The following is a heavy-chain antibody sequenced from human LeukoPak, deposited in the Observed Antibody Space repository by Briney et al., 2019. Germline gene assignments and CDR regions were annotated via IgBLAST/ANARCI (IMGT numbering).Heavy chain of an antibody. V-gene: IGHV3-30*01. Sequence: GGSLRLSCAASGFTFSSYAMHWVRRAPGKGLEWVAVISYDGSNKYYADSVKGRFTISRDNSKNTLYLQMNSLRAEDTAVYYCARDYSVYAIPGYFDYWGQGTLVTVSS. J-gene: IGHJ4*02. CDR3: ARDYSVYAIPGYFDY. D-gene: IGHD2-8*01. CDR1: GFTFSSYA. CDR2: ISYDGSNK.